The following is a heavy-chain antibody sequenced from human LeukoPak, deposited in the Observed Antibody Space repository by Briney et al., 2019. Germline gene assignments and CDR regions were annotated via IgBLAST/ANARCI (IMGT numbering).Heavy chain of an antibody. CDR2: IYHSGST. V-gene: IGHV4-38-2*02. D-gene: IGHD5-18*01. CDR3: ARGWWIQLWSYFDY. J-gene: IGHJ4*02. CDR1: GYSISSGYY. Sequence: PSETLSLTCTVSGYSISSGYYWGWIRQPPGKGLEWIGSIYHSGSTYYNPSLKSRATISVDTSKNQFSLKLSSVTAADTAVYYCARGWWIQLWSYFDYWGQGTLVTVSS.